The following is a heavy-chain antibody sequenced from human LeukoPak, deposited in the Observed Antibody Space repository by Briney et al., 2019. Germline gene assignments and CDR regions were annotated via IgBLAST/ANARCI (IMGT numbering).Heavy chain of an antibody. J-gene: IGHJ4*02. V-gene: IGHV3-23*01. Sequence: GRSLRLSCAAYGFTFSSYAMSWVRQAPGKGLEWVSAISGSGGSTYYADSVKGRFTISRDNSKNTLYLQMNSLRAEDTAVYYRAKDLGYCSGGSCYPQDYWGQGTLVTVSS. CDR3: AKDLGYCSGGSCYPQDY. D-gene: IGHD2-15*01. CDR2: ISGSGGST. CDR1: GFTFSSYA.